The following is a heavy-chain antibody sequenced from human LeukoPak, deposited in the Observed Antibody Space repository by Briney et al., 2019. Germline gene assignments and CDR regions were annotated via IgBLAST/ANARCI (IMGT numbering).Heavy chain of an antibody. Sequence: GGSLRLSCAASGFTFSSYGMHWVRQAPGKGLEWVAVIWYDGSNKYYADSVKGRFTISRDNSKNTLYLQMNSLRAEDTAVYYCARDQTYYYDSSGYYGHDYWGQGTLVTVSS. CDR2: IWYDGSNK. J-gene: IGHJ4*02. CDR1: GFTFSSYG. CDR3: ARDQTYYYDSSGYYGHDY. D-gene: IGHD3-22*01. V-gene: IGHV3-33*01.